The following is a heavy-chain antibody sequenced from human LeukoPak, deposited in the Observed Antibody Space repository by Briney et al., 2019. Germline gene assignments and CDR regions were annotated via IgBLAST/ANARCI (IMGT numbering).Heavy chain of an antibody. CDR1: GGSFSCYH. CDR2: INHSGST. D-gene: IGHD3-10*01. V-gene: IGHV4-34*01. Sequence: SETLSLTCSVYGGSFSCYHWSWIPQPPGKGLEWIGEINHSGSTCSNPSRKSRVTIAVATSKNKFSLKLSSVTAAHTAVYYCARGPLKYMVRAVNTVRSGSEYFQHWGQGTLVTVSS. CDR3: ARGPLKYMVRAVNTVRSGSEYFQH. J-gene: IGHJ1*01.